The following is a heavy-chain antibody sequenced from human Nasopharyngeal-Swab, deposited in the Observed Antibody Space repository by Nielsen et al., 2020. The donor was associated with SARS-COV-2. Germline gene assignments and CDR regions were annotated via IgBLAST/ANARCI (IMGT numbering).Heavy chain of an antibody. CDR1: GYGFSTSW. J-gene: IGHJ3*02. CDR2: IYPRDPES. CDR3: ARTAIEGGYYRGDAFDI. D-gene: IGHD3-22*01. Sequence: GGSLRLSCKASGYGFSTSWIGWVRQRPGKGLEWMGIIYPRDPESRYSPSFQGQVTISADKSINPAYLQWSSLTASDTAVYYCARTAIEGGYYRGDAFDIWGQGTMVTVSS. V-gene: IGHV5-51*01.